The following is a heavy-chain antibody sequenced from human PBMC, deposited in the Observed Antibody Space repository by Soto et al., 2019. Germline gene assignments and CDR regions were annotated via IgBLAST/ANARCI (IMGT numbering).Heavy chain of an antibody. Sequence: SETLSLTCTVTGDPINNRSYYWGWIRQPPGKGLEWIGSIYYSGSTYNNPSLKSRVSMSVDTSKNQFSLKLRSVTAADTALYYCARQRTSVVTQAYFDSWGQGSLVTVSS. CDR2: IYYSGST. J-gene: IGHJ4*02. CDR1: GDPINNRSYY. CDR3: ARQRTSVVTQAYFDS. V-gene: IGHV4-39*01. D-gene: IGHD2-21*02.